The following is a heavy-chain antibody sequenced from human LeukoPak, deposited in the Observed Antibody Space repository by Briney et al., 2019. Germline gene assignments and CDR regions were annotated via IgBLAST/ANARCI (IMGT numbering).Heavy chain of an antibody. CDR2: IRSKANSYAT. V-gene: IGHV3-73*01. CDR1: GFTFSTYW. Sequence: GGSLRLSCAASGFTFSTYWMGWVRQAPGKGLEWVGRIRSKANSYATAYAASVKGRFTISRDDSKNTAYLQMNSLKTEDTAVYYCTSSMGDFDYWGQGTLVTVSS. D-gene: IGHD2/OR15-2a*01. J-gene: IGHJ4*02. CDR3: TSSMGDFDY.